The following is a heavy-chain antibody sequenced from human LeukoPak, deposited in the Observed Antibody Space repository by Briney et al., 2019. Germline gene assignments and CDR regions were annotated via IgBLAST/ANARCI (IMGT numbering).Heavy chain of an antibody. Sequence: GGSLRLSCGAWGFTFRDYYMIGIRQAPGKGLEWVSYISSSRRYTNYADAVKGRFTISRDNAKTPLQLQMTRLSAEDPALSYRARDTGSGSYYYYGTDVSGKGTTVTASS. CDR1: GFTFRDYY. V-gene: IGHV3-11*06. D-gene: IGHD3-10*01. CDR2: ISSSRRYT. CDR3: ARDTGSGSYYYYGTDV. J-gene: IGHJ6*04.